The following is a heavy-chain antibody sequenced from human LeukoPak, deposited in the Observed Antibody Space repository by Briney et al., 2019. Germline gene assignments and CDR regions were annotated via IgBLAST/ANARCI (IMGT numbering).Heavy chain of an antibody. CDR3: SSYEY. J-gene: IGHJ4*02. Sequence: GGSLRLSCAASGFAISSNSMNWVRQAPGKGLEWVSIIYSGGSTDYADSVKGRFTISRDNSKNTVYLQMNSLRAEDTALYYCSSYEYWGQGTLVTVSS. CDR1: GFAISSNS. D-gene: IGHD3-3*01. CDR2: IYSGGST. V-gene: IGHV3-53*01.